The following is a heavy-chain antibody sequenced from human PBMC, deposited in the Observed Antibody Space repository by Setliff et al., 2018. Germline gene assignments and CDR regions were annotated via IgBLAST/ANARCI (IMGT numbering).Heavy chain of an antibody. D-gene: IGHD3-16*01. Sequence: ASVKVSCKASGYTFSSHAMHWVRQAPGQGLEWMGWINAVNGVTEYPQDFRGRLTISRDTSASTAYMELSSLKSEDMAVYYCARGGPGYYYFVDVWGKGTTVTVSS. CDR2: INAVNGVT. CDR1: GYTFSSHA. J-gene: IGHJ6*04. V-gene: IGHV1-3*03. CDR3: ARGGPGYYYFVDV.